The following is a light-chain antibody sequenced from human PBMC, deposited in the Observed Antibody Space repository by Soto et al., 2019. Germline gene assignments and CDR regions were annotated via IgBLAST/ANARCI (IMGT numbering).Light chain of an antibody. J-gene: IGKJ1*01. V-gene: IGKV3-20*01. Sequence: ERVSTQSRSTLSLSPGQRSTLLCRASQSVRNNYLAWYQQKPGQAPRILIYGASNRATGIPDRFSGSGSGTDFTLTISRLEPEDFAVYYCQQYGSSGTFGQGTKVDTK. CDR3: QQYGSSGT. CDR1: QSVRNNY. CDR2: GAS.